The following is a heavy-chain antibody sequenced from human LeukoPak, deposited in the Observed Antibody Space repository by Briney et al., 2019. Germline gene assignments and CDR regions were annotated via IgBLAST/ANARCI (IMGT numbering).Heavy chain of an antibody. V-gene: IGHV3-53*01. CDR2: IYSGGAT. CDR1: GFDVGRNY. Sequence: PGGSLRLSCAASGFDVGRNYMTWVRQAPGKGLEWVSFIYSGGATYYADSVRGRFTISRDSSKNTLYLQMNSLRVEDTAVYYCARGYYHAFDIWGQGTMVTVSS. CDR3: ARGYYHAFDI. J-gene: IGHJ3*02. D-gene: IGHD2/OR15-2a*01.